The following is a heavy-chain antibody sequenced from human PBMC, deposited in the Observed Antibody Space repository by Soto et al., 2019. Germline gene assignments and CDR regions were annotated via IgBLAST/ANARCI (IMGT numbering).Heavy chain of an antibody. CDR3: ARRAPKNVLRFLEGFNWFDP. J-gene: IGHJ5*02. Sequence: SETLSLTCTVSGGSISSSSYYWGWIRQPPGKGLEWIGSIYYSGSTYYNPSLKSRVTISVDTSKNQFSLKLSSVTAADTAVYYCARRAPKNVLRFLEGFNWFDPWGQGTLVTVSS. D-gene: IGHD3-3*01. CDR2: IYYSGST. CDR1: GGSISSSSYY. V-gene: IGHV4-39*01.